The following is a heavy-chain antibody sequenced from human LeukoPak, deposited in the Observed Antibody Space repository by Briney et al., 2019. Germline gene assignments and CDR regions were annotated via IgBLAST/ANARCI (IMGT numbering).Heavy chain of an antibody. V-gene: IGHV4-59*01. D-gene: IGHD3-16*01. CDR3: ARDRGDKQFDY. J-gene: IGHJ4*02. CDR2: IYYSGST. CDR1: GGSISSYH. Sequence: SETLSLTCTVSGGSISSYHWSWIRQPPGKGLEWIGYIYYSGSTNYNPSLKSRVTISVDTSKNQFSLKLSSVTAADTAVYYCARDRGDKQFDYWGQGTLVTVSS.